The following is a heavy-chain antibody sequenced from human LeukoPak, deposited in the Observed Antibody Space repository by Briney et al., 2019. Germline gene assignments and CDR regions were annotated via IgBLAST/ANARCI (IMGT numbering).Heavy chain of an antibody. Sequence: PSETLSLTCTVSGYSISSGYYWGWIRQPPGKGLEWIGSIYHSGSTYYSPSLKSRVTISVDTSKNQFSLKLSSVTAADTAMYYCAREHSFYGVDVWGKGTTVTVSS. V-gene: IGHV4-38-2*02. CDR1: GYSISSGYY. J-gene: IGHJ6*04. CDR3: AREHSFYGVDV. CDR2: IYHSGST.